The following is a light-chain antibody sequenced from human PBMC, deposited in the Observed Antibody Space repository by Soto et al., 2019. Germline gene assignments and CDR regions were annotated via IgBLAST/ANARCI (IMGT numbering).Light chain of an antibody. CDR1: QNVDTN. Sequence: EIVLTQSPGILSLSPGERATLYCRASQNVDTNLAWYQQKPGQAPRLLVWGASTRASGIPARFSGSGSGTEFTLTINSLQSEDFAVYYWQEYRDWPPWTFGQGTKVDIK. CDR2: GAS. CDR3: QEYRDWPPWT. V-gene: IGKV3D-15*01. J-gene: IGKJ1*01.